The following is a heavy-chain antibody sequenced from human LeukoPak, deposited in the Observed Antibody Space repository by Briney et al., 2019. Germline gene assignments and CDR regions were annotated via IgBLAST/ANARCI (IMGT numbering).Heavy chain of an antibody. D-gene: IGHD6-13*01. J-gene: IGHJ4*02. V-gene: IGHV3-7*01. CDR1: GFIFSNYA. CDR3: ARAKQQLVCDY. CDR2: IKQDGSEK. Sequence: PGGSLRLSCAASGFIFSNYAMSWVRQAPGKGLERVANIKQDGSEKYYVDSVKGRFTISRDNAKNSLYLQMNSLRAEDTAVYYCARAKQQLVCDYWGQGTLVTVSS.